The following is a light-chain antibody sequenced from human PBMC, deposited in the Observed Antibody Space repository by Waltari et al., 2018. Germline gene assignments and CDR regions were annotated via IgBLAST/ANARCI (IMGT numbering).Light chain of an antibody. CDR3: QQYSIYPLT. CDR1: QSPSPR. V-gene: IGKV1-5*03. J-gene: IGKJ4*01. Sequence: DIQMTQSPTTLSASVGDRVSITCRASQSPSPRVAWYQRKPGKAPDLLISKASSVESGVPSRFSGSGSGTEFTLTISSLQPDDFATYYCQQYSIYPLTFGGGTKVEIK. CDR2: KAS.